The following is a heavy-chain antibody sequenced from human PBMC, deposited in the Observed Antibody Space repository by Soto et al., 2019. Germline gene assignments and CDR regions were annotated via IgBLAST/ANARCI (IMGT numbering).Heavy chain of an antibody. J-gene: IGHJ4*02. CDR2: IYHSGST. CDR3: ARVGWTSLTFFDY. Sequence: SETLSLTCTVSGVSISSRNWLNWVRQPPGKGLEWIGKIYHSGSTNYNPSLKSRVTISVDKSKNQFSLRLSSVTAADTAVYYCARVGWTSLTFFDYWGQGTLVTVSS. CDR1: GVSISSRNW. D-gene: IGHD4-17*01. V-gene: IGHV4-4*02.